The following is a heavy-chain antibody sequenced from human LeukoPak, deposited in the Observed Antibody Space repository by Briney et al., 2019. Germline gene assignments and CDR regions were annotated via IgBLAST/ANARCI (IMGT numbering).Heavy chain of an antibody. CDR2: INHSGST. J-gene: IGHJ5*02. CDR3: ARVFYGTDNWFDP. V-gene: IGHV4-34*01. D-gene: IGHD4-17*01. CDR1: GGSFSGYY. Sequence: SETLSLTCAVYGGSFSGYYWSWIRQPPGKGLEWIGEINHSGSTNYNPSLKSRVTISVDTSKNQFSLKLSSVTAADTAVYYCARVFYGTDNWFDPWGQGTLVTVSS.